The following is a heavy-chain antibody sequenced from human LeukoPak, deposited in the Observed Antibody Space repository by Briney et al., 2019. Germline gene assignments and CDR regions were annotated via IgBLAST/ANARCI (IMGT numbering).Heavy chain of an antibody. CDR1: GYTFTSYY. J-gene: IGHJ4*02. V-gene: IGHV1-46*01. CDR3: ARVLRNQNTAMVRSLGY. D-gene: IGHD5-18*01. Sequence: GASVKVSCKASGYTFTSYYMHWVRQAPGQGLEWMGIINPSGGSTSYAQKFQGRVTMTRDTSTSTVYMELSSLRSEDTAVYYCARVLRNQNTAMVRSLGYWGQGTLVTVSS. CDR2: INPSGGST.